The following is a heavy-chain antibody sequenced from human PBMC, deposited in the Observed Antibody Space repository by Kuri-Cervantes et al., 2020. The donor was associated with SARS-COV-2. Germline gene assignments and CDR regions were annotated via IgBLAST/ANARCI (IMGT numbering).Heavy chain of an antibody. CDR2: IYHSGST. J-gene: IGHJ6*02. Sequence: CAASGFTFSSYGMHWVRQPPGKGLEWIGSIYHSGSTYYNPSLKSRVTISVDTSKNQFSLKLSSVTAADTAVYYCAKYNWNYHYYGMDVWGQGTTVTVSS. D-gene: IGHD1-20*01. CDR1: GFTFSSYG. CDR3: AKYNWNYHYYGMDV. V-gene: IGHV4-38-2*01.